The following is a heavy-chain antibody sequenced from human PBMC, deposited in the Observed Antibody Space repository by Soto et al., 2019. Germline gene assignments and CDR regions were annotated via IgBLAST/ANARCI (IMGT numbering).Heavy chain of an antibody. J-gene: IGHJ4*02. CDR2: ISFDGNVQ. D-gene: IGHD1-1*01. CDR1: GFTFSTYG. Sequence: PGGSLRLSCAASGFTFSTYGMQWVRQAPGKGLEWVAVISFDGNVQYYADSVKGRFTISRDNSKNTLILQMDSLRAEDTAVYYCAKERTQRVSRGVDYWGQGTLVTVSS. V-gene: IGHV3-30*18. CDR3: AKERTQRVSRGVDY.